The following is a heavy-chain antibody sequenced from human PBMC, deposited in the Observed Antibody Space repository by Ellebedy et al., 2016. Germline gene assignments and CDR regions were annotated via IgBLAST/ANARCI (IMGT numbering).Heavy chain of an antibody. Sequence: GGSLRLSXAASGFTFDDYAMHWVRQAPGKGLEWVSGISWNSGSIGYADSVKGRFTISRDNAKNSLYLQMNSLRAEDTALYYCAKVVWDNDAFDIWGQGTMVTVSS. D-gene: IGHD1-26*01. J-gene: IGHJ3*02. CDR1: GFTFDDYA. CDR2: ISWNSGSI. V-gene: IGHV3-9*01. CDR3: AKVVWDNDAFDI.